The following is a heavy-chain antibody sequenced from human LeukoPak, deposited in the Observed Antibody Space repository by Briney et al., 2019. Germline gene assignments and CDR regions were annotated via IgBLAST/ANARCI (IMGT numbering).Heavy chain of an antibody. V-gene: IGHV1-18*01. D-gene: IGHD1-14*01. Sequence: GASVNVFCKASGYTFTSDGISWVRQAPGQGLEWMGWISAYNGNTNYTQKLQGRVTMTTDTSTSTAYMELRSLRSDDTAVYYCARDHYAVTDNYYYYGMDVWGQGTTVTVSS. CDR2: ISAYNGNT. CDR3: ARDHYAVTDNYYYYGMDV. J-gene: IGHJ6*02. CDR1: GYTFTSDG.